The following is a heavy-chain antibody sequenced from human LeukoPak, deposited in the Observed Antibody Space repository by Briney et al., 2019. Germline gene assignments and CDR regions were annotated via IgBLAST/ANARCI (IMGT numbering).Heavy chain of an antibody. D-gene: IGHD1-26*01. CDR2: ISGSGGAT. J-gene: IGHJ4*02. V-gene: IGHV3-23*01. Sequence: PGGSLRLSCTASGFTFRNYAMSWVRRAPGKGLEWVSAISGSGGATDYADSVKGRFTVSKDISKNTWYLQMNSLRAEDTAVYYCAKAVRELFPDYFDYWGQGILVTVSS. CDR3: AKAVRELFPDYFDY. CDR1: GFTFRNYA.